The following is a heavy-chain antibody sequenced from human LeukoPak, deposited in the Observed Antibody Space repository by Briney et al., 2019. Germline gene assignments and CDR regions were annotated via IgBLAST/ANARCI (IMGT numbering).Heavy chain of an antibody. CDR3: ARDQVAGAPYGMDV. CDR1: GGSISSYY. Sequence: SETLSLTCTVPGGSISSYYWSWIRQPPGKGLEWIGYIYYSGSTNYNPSLKSRVTISVDTSKNQFSLKLSSVTAADTAVYYCARDQVAGAPYGMDVWGRGTTVTVSS. V-gene: IGHV4-59*01. D-gene: IGHD6-13*01. CDR2: IYYSGST. J-gene: IGHJ6*02.